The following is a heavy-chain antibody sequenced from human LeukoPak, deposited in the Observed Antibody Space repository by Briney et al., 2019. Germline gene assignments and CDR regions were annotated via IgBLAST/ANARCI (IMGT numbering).Heavy chain of an antibody. V-gene: IGHV3-23*01. CDR3: AKALLPY. Sequence: GGSLRLSCTGSGFTFSGSWLSWVRQAPGKGLEWVSAISGSGGSTYYADSVKGRFTISRDNSKNTLYLQMNSLRAEDTAVYYCAKALLPYWGQGTLVTVSS. CDR2: ISGSGGST. J-gene: IGHJ4*02. CDR1: GFTFSGSW.